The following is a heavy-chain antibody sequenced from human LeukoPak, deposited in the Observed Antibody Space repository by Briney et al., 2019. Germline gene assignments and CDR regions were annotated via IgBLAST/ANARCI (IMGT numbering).Heavy chain of an antibody. CDR2: IYPGDSDT. CDR3: ARPYYDSSLGY. CDR1: GYPFTSYW. Sequence: GESLKISCKGSGYPFTSYWIGWARQMPGKGLEWMGIIYPGDSDTRYSPSFQGQVSISADKSIRTAYLQWSSLKASDTAMYYCARPYYDSSLGYWGQGTLVTVSS. V-gene: IGHV5-51*01. J-gene: IGHJ4*02. D-gene: IGHD3-22*01.